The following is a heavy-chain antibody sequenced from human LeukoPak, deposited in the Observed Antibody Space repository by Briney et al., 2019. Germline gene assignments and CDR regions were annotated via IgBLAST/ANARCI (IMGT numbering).Heavy chain of an antibody. CDR2: IYSGGST. D-gene: IGHD3-22*01. J-gene: IGHJ4*02. CDR3: ARDPNDSSGYYFDY. CDR1: GFTVSSNY. Sequence: GGSLRLSCAASGFTVSSNYMSWVRQAPGKGLEWVSVIYSGGSTYYADSVKGRFTISRDNSKNTLYLQMNSLRAEDTAVYYCARDPNDSSGYYFDYWGQGTLVTVSS. V-gene: IGHV3-66*01.